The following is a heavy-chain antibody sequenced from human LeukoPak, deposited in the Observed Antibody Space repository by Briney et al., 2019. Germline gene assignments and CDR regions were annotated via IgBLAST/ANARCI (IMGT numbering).Heavy chain of an antibody. CDR2: ISGHNGNT. J-gene: IGHJ4*02. Sequence: ASVKVSCKASGYTFSNYGMSWVRQAPGQGLEWMGWISGHNGNTKYAQKVQGRVTMTTDTSTTTAFLELRSPRSEDTAVYYCARDTSSGWYFFEYWGQGTLITVSS. D-gene: IGHD6-19*01. CDR1: GYTFSNYG. V-gene: IGHV1-18*01. CDR3: ARDTSSGWYFFEY.